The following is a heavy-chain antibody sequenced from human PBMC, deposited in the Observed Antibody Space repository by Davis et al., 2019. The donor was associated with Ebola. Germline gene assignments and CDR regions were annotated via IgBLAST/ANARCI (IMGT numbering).Heavy chain of an antibody. V-gene: IGHV3-64D*08. CDR2: ISSNGGST. CDR1: GFTVSSYA. CDR3: VKASATVTTAY. Sequence: GESLKISCAASGFTVSSYAMHWVRQAPGKGLEYVSAISSNGGSTYYADSVKGRFTISRDNSKNTLYLQMSSLRAEDTAVYYCVKASATVTTAYWGQGTLVTVSS. J-gene: IGHJ4*02. D-gene: IGHD4-17*01.